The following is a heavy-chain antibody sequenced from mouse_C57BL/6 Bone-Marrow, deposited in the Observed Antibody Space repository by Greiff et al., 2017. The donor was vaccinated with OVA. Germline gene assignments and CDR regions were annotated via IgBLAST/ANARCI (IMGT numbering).Heavy chain of an antibody. V-gene: IGHV1-39*01. CDR2: LNPNYGTT. D-gene: IGHD2-1*01. CDR3: ARGYGKDPAWYAD. CDR1: GYSFTDYN. J-gene: IGHJ3*01. Sequence: VQLQQSGPELVKPGASVKISCKASGYSFTDYNMNWVKQSNGKSLEWIGVLNPNYGTTRYNQKFKGKATLTVDQSSSTAYMQLNSLTSEDSAVYDSARGYGKDPAWYADWGQGTQVTVSA.